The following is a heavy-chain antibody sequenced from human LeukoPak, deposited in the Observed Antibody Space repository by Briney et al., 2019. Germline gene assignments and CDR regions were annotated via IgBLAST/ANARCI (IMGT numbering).Heavy chain of an antibody. CDR1: GGSISSGDYY. V-gene: IGHV4-30-4*02. J-gene: IGHJ6*03. Sequence: SETLSLTCTVSGGSISSGDYYWSWIRQPPGKGLEWIGYIYYSGSTYYNPSLKSRVTISVDTSKNQFSLKLSSVTAADTAVYYCARAAPLYYDFWSGYYRTRDYYYYYMDVWGKGTTVTVSS. CDR3: ARAAPLYYDFWSGYYRTRDYYYYYMDV. D-gene: IGHD3-3*01. CDR2: IYYSGST.